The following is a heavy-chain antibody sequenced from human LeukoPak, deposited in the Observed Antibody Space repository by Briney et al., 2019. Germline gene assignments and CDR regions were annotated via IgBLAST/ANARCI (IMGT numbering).Heavy chain of an antibody. CDR3: ARAAEYSSSSD. CDR1: GYTFTSYG. V-gene: IGHV1-18*01. J-gene: IGHJ4*02. D-gene: IGHD6-6*01. CDR2: ISAYNGNT. Sequence: ASVTVSCTASGYTFTSYGISWVRQAPGQGLEWMGWISAYNGNTNYAQKLQGRVTMTTDTSTSTAYMELRSLRSDDTVVYYCARAAEYSSSSDWGQGTLVTVSS.